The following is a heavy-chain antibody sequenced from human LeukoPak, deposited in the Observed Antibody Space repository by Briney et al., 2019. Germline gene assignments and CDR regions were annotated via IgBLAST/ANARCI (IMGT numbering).Heavy chain of an antibody. V-gene: IGHV3-21*01. CDR1: GFTFNNAW. J-gene: IGHJ4*02. D-gene: IGHD1-26*01. Sequence: GGSLRLSCAASGFTFNNAWMSWVRQAPGKGLEWVSSISSSSSYIYYADSVKGRFTISRDNAKNSLYLQMNSLRAEDTAVYYCARGRVVGAPLDYWGQGTLVTVSS. CDR2: ISSSSSYI. CDR3: ARGRVVGAPLDY.